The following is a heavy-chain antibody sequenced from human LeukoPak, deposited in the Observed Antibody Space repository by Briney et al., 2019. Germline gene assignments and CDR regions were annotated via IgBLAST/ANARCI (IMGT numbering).Heavy chain of an antibody. D-gene: IGHD6-13*01. J-gene: IGHJ6*02. CDR1: GFTFSSYG. CDR3: AKEWQQLVPDDYYYYYGMDV. V-gene: IGHV3-30*18. Sequence: GGSLRLSCAASGFTFSSYGMHWVRQAPGKGLEWVAVISYDGSNKYYADSVKGRSTISRDNSKNTLYLQMNSLRAEDTAVYYCAKEWQQLVPDDYYYYYGMDVWGQGTTVTVSS. CDR2: ISYDGSNK.